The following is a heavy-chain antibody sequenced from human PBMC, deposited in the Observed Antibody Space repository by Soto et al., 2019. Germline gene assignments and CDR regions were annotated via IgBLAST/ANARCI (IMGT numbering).Heavy chain of an antibody. CDR1: GYTLTELS. V-gene: IGHV1-24*01. J-gene: IGHJ3*02. CDR2: FDPEDGET. Sequence: ASVKVPCKVSGYTLTELSMHWVRQSPVKGLEWMGGFDPEDGETIYAQKFQGRVTMTEDTSTDTAYMELSSLRSEDTAVYYCATVGFSLLRGIAFDIWGQGTMVTVSS. D-gene: IGHD3-10*01. CDR3: ATVGFSLLRGIAFDI.